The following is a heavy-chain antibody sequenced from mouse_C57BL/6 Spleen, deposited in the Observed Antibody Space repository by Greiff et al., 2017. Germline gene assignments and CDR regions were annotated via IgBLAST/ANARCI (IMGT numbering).Heavy chain of an antibody. V-gene: IGHV1-69*01. J-gene: IGHJ2*01. CDR1: GYTFTSYW. CDR2: IDPSDSYT. CDR3: ARYGNYFDY. D-gene: IGHD2-1*01. Sequence: VQLQQPGAELVMPGASVKLSCKASGYTFTSYWMHWVKQRPGQGLEWIGEIDPSDSYTNYNQKFKGKSTLTVDTSSSTAYMQLSSLTSEDSAVYYCARYGNYFDYWGQGTTLTVSS.